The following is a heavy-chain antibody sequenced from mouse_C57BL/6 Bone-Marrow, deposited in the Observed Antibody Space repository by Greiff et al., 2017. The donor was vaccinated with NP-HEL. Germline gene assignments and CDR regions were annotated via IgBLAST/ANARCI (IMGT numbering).Heavy chain of an antibody. CDR2: IHPNSGST. J-gene: IGHJ2*01. V-gene: IGHV1-64*01. CDR1: GYTFTSYW. CDR3: ARAGLLRHYFDY. D-gene: IGHD1-2*01. Sequence: VQLQQPGAELVKPGASVKLSCKASGYTFTSYWMHWVKQRPGQGLEWIGMIHPNSGSTNYNEKFKSKATLTVDKSSSTAYMQLSSLTSEDSAVYYCARAGLLRHYFDYWGQGTTLTVSS.